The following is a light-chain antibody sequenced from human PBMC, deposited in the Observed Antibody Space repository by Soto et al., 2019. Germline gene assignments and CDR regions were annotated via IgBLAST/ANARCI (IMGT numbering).Light chain of an antibody. Sequence: DIVLTQSPATLSLSPGERATLSCRASQNIENYLLWLQQKPGQAPRLLIYDASNRASGIPARFSGSGSGTVFTLTISSLEPEDFAVYFCHHRSKWPYTFGQGTKLEIK. CDR1: QNIENY. V-gene: IGKV3-11*01. J-gene: IGKJ2*01. CDR2: DAS. CDR3: HHRSKWPYT.